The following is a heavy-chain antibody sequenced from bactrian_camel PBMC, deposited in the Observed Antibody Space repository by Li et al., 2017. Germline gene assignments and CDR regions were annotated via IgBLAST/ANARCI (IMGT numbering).Heavy chain of an antibody. CDR3: ASKVGMCGPNWSKLRFDS. J-gene: IGHJ4*01. CDR1: GFAISGHG. V-gene: IGHV3S40*01. CDR2: INTDGRT. D-gene: IGHD1*01. Sequence: VQLVESGGGLVQSGGSLRLSCVASGFAISGHGMSWVRRPPGSGKDLEYVATINTDGRTHYRESVEGRFTISRDNTKNTVYLQMNSLKPEDTALYYCASKVGMCGPNWSKLRFDSRGPGTQVTVS.